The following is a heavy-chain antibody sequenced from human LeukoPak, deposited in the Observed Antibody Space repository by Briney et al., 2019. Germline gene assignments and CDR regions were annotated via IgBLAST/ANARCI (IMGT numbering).Heavy chain of an antibody. CDR3: AKDIAPAVFYYMDV. V-gene: IGHV3-9*01. CDR1: GFRFDGYA. Sequence: GGSLRLSCAASGFRFDGYAMHWVRQAPGKGLEWVSGISWNSGTIAYADSAKGRFTISRDDAMNSLYLQMNSLRAEDTALYYCAKDIAPAVFYYMDVWGKGTTVIVSS. CDR2: ISWNSGTI. J-gene: IGHJ6*03.